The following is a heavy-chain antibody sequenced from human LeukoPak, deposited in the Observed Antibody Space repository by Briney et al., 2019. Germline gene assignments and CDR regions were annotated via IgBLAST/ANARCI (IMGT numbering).Heavy chain of an antibody. CDR3: ALIGYPTEYFQH. CDR2: IIPILGIA. D-gene: IGHD2/OR15-2a*01. CDR1: GGTFSSYA. V-gene: IGHV1-69*04. J-gene: IGHJ1*01. Sequence: SVKVSCKASGGTFSSYAISWVRQAPGQGLEWMGRIIPILGIANYAQKFQGRVTITADKSTSTAYMELSSLRSEDTAVYYCALIGYPTEYFQHWGQGTLVTVSS.